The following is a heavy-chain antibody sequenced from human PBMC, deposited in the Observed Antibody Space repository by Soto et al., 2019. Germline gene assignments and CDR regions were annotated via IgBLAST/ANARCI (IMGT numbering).Heavy chain of an antibody. CDR2: ISGSGGST. V-gene: IGHV3-23*01. Sequence: GGSLRLSCAASGFTFSSYAMSWVRQAPGKGLEWVSAISGSGGSTYHADSVKGRFTISRDNSKNTLYLQMNSLRAEDTAVYYCAKVENRDDFWSGYSDYWGQGTLVTVSS. CDR3: AKVENRDDFWSGYSDY. D-gene: IGHD3-3*01. CDR1: GFTFSSYA. J-gene: IGHJ4*02.